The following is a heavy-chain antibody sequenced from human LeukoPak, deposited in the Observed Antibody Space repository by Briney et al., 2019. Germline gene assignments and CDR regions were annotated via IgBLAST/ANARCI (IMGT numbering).Heavy chain of an antibody. CDR2: IYSGGST. CDR1: GFTVSSNY. D-gene: IGHD1-1*01. V-gene: IGHV3-53*01. CDR3: ARDLPSGDYGTDV. Sequence: PGGSLRLSCAASGFTVSSNYMSWVRQAPGKGLEWVSVIYSGGSTYYADSVKGRFTISRDNSKNTLYLQMNSLRAEDTAVYYCARDLPSGDYGTDVWGQGTTVTVSS. J-gene: IGHJ6*02.